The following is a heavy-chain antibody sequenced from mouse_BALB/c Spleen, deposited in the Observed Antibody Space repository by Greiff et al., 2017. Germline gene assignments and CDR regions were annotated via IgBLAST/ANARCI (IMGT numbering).Heavy chain of an antibody. CDR2: INPSTGYT. CDR1: GYTFTSYW. J-gene: IGHJ2*01. V-gene: IGHV1-7*01. CDR3: ALWLRRYYFDY. D-gene: IGHD2-2*01. Sequence: VQLQQSGAELAKPGASVKMSCKASGYTFTSYWMHWVKQRPGQGLEWIGYINPSTGYTEYNQKFKDKATLTADKSSSTAYMQLSSLTSEDSAVYYCALWLRRYYFDYWGQGTTLTVSS.